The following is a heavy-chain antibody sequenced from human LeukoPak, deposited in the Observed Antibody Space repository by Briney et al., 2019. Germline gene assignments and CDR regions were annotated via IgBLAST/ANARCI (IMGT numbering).Heavy chain of an antibody. Sequence: GGSLRLSCAASGFPFSSYGMHWVRQAPGKGLEWVAFIRYDGSNKYYADSVKGRFTISRDNSKNTLYLQMNSLRAEDTAVYYCAKDGPTPYYYYYMDVWGKGTTVTISS. CDR1: GFPFSSYG. V-gene: IGHV3-30*02. CDR3: AKDGPTPYYYYYMDV. D-gene: IGHD3/OR15-3a*01. J-gene: IGHJ6*03. CDR2: IRYDGSNK.